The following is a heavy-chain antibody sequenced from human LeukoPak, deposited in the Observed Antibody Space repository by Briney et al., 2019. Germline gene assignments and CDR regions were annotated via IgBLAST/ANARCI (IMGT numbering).Heavy chain of an antibody. Sequence: GGSLRLSCAASGFTFSSYGMSWVRQAPGKGLEWVSAISGSGGSTYYADSVKGRFTISRDNSKNTLYLQMNSLRAEDTAVYYCARWLLGYDILTGSLDYWGQGTLVTVSS. V-gene: IGHV3-23*01. CDR2: ISGSGGST. J-gene: IGHJ4*02. CDR3: ARWLLGYDILTGSLDY. CDR1: GFTFSSYG. D-gene: IGHD3-9*01.